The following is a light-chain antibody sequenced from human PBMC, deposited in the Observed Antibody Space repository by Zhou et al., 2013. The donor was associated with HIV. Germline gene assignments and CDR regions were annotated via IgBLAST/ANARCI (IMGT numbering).Light chain of an antibody. Sequence: DIQMTQSPSTLSASVGDTVTITCRASQNVGYWLAWYQQKPGQVPKLLIYLGSSRASGVPDRFSGSGSDTEFTLKINGVEAEDVGVYYCMQGMDTPYTFGQGTKLEIK. CDR2: LGS. V-gene: IGKV1-5*03. CDR1: QNVGYW. CDR3: MQGMDTPYT. J-gene: IGKJ2*01.